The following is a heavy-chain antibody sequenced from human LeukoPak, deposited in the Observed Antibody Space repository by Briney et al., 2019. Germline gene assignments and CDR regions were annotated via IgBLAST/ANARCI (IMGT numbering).Heavy chain of an antibody. CDR3: AKDSPVATR. D-gene: IGHD2-15*01. CDR2: ITDSGDGT. J-gene: IGHJ4*02. CDR1: GFTFSSSA. V-gene: IGHV3-23*01. Sequence: GGSLRLSCAASGFTFSSSAMSWVRQAPGKGLEWVSSITDSGDGTYYADSVKGRFTISRDDSKNTLYLQMNSLRAEDTAIYYCAKDSPVATRWGQGTLVTVSS.